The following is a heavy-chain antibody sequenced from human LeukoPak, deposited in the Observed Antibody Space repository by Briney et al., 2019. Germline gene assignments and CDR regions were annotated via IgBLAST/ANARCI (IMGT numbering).Heavy chain of an antibody. CDR3: AFLRVLRYFD. CDR2: ISSTGSTI. J-gene: IGHJ4*02. D-gene: IGHD3-9*01. Sequence: GGSLRLSCAASGFTFSTYEMNWVRQTPGKGLEWVSYISSTGSTIYYADSVKGRFTISRDNAKNSLYLQMNSLRVEDTAVYYCAFLRVLRYFDWGQGTLVTVSS. V-gene: IGHV3-48*03. CDR1: GFTFSTYE.